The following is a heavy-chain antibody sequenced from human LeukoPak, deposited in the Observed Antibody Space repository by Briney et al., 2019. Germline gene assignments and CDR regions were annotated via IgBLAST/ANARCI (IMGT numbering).Heavy chain of an antibody. Sequence: AGGSLRLSCAASGFTFSSYAMSWVRQAPGKELEWVSAISGSGGSTYYADSVKGRFTISRDNSKNTLYLQMNSLRAEETAVYYCAKLGKGYSGYDIFDYWGQGTLVTVSS. CDR3: AKLGKGYSGYDIFDY. J-gene: IGHJ4*02. CDR2: ISGSGGST. V-gene: IGHV3-23*01. D-gene: IGHD5-12*01. CDR1: GFTFSSYA.